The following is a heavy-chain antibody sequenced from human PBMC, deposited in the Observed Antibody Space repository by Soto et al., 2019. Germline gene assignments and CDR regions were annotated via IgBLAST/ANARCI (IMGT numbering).Heavy chain of an antibody. CDR3: ARGGKGGSNFYGLDV. CDR1: GYSFTSYW. J-gene: IGHJ6*02. V-gene: IGHV5-51*01. CDR2: IYPGDSDT. D-gene: IGHD1-26*01. Sequence: GESLKISCTGVGYSFTSYWIGWVRQMPGKGLEWMGIIYPGDSDTRYSPSFQGQVTISADKSITTAYLQWSSLKASDTAIYYCARGGKGGSNFYGLDVWGQGTTVTVSS.